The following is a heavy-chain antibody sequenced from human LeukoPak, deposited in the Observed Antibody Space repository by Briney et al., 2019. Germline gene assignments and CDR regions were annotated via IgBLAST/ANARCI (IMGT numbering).Heavy chain of an antibody. CDR3: ARSRWNSGGWFDP. D-gene: IGHD1-7*01. CDR1: GGSISSGSYY. CDR2: IYYSGST. V-gene: IGHV4-39*01. Sequence: SETLSLTCTVSGGSISSGSYYWGWIRQPPGKGLAWIGSIYYSGSTYYNPSLKSRVTISVDTSKNQFSLKLSSVTAADTAVYYCARSRWNSGGWFDPWGQGTLVTVSS. J-gene: IGHJ5*02.